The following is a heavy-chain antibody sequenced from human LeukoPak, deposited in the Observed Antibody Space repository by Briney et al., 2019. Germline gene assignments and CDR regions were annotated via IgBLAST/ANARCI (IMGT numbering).Heavy chain of an antibody. CDR3: AKDLVAMVRGVRPNWFDP. Sequence: GGSLRLSCATAGFTFSTFGIHWVRQTPGKGLEWAAAIQSDGSKQYYGDSVKGRFTISRDSSKNTLYLQMNSLRAEDTAVYYCAKDLVAMVRGVRPNWFDPWGQGTLVTVSS. CDR1: GFTFSTFG. V-gene: IGHV3-33*03. J-gene: IGHJ5*02. CDR2: IQSDGSKQ. D-gene: IGHD3-10*01.